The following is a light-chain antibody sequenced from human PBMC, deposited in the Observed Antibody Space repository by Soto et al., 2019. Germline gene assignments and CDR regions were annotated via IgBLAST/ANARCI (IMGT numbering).Light chain of an antibody. Sequence: EIVLTQSPATLSLSPGERVTLSCRASQSVRNYLAWYQQKPGQPPRLLIYDASNRATGIPARFSGSGSGTDFTLTISCLEPEDFAVYYCHQRINWPPITFGQGTRLEIK. CDR1: QSVRNY. CDR2: DAS. J-gene: IGKJ5*01. CDR3: HQRINWPPIT. V-gene: IGKV3-11*01.